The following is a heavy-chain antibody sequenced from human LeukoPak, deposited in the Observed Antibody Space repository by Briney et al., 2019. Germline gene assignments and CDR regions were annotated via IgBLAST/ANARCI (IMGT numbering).Heavy chain of an antibody. CDR1: GGTFSSYA. CDR3: ARPLTGSGSYWVAFDI. V-gene: IGHV1-69*06. Sequence: ASVKVSCKASGGTFSSYAISWVRQAPGQGLEWMGGIIPIFGTANYAQKFQGRVTITADKSTSTAYMELSSLRSEDTAVYYCARPLTGSGSYWVAFDIWGQGTMVTASS. J-gene: IGHJ3*02. D-gene: IGHD3-10*01. CDR2: IIPIFGTA.